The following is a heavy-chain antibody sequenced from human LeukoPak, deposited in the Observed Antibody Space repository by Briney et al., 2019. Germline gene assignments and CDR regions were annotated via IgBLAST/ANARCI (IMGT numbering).Heavy chain of an antibody. J-gene: IGHJ4*02. CDR2: IYYSGST. CDR1: SGSIIRYY. Sequence: SETLSLTCTVSSGSIIRYYWSWIRQPPGKGLEWVGYIYYSGSTNYNPSLKSRVTISVDTSKNQFSLKLSSVTAADTAVYYCARLISSTGNFDYWGQGTLVTVSS. D-gene: IGHD1-14*01. V-gene: IGHV4-59*08. CDR3: ARLISSTGNFDY.